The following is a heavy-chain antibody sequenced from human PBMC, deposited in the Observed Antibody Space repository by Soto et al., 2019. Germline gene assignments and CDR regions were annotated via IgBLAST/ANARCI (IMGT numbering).Heavy chain of an antibody. V-gene: IGHV3-21*01. Sequence: GALRLSCAASGFTFRSFTMNWVRQAPGKGLEWVSTISSNSAYIYYTDALRGRFTISRDNAKNSLHLQMNSLRAEDTAVYYCTRDASRDSSARGWFDPWGPGTLVTVSS. CDR3: TRDASRDSSARGWFDP. CDR1: GFTFRSFT. J-gene: IGHJ5*02. D-gene: IGHD6-13*01. CDR2: ISSNSAYI.